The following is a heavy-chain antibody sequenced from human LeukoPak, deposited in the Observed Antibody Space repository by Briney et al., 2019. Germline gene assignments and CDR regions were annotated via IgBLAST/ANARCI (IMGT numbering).Heavy chain of an antibody. J-gene: IGHJ4*02. D-gene: IGHD5-18*01. CDR2: INHSGST. Sequence: SETLSLTCAVYGGSFSGYYWSWIRQPPGKGLEWIGEINHSGSTNYNPSLKSRVTISVDTSKNQFSLKLSSVTAADTAVYYCARGLRGYSYGRFFDYWGQGTLATVSS. CDR1: GGSFSGYY. CDR3: ARGLRGYSYGRFFDY. V-gene: IGHV4-34*01.